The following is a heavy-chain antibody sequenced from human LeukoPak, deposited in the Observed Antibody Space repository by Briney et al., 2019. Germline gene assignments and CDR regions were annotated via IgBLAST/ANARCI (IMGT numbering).Heavy chain of an antibody. D-gene: IGHD1-26*01. CDR1: GYTFTGYY. V-gene: IGHV1-2*02. Sequence: EASVTVSCKASGYTFTGYYMHWVRQAPGQGLEWMGWINPNSGGTNYAQKFQGRVTMTRDTSISTAYMELSRLRSDDTAVYYCARDTVGASVFGYWGQGTLVTVSS. CDR3: ARDTVGASVFGY. CDR2: INPNSGGT. J-gene: IGHJ4*02.